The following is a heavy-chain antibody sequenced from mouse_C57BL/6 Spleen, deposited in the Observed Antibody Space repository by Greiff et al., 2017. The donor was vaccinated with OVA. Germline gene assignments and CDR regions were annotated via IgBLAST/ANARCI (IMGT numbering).Heavy chain of an antibody. J-gene: IGHJ3*01. Sequence: EVKLMESGGDLVKPGGSLKLSCAASGFTFSSYGMSWVRQTPDKRLEWVATISSGGSYTYYPDSVKGRFTISRDNAKNTLSLQMSSLKSEDTAMYYCARQKGAYWGQGTLVTVSA. CDR2: ISSGGSYT. CDR3: ARQKGAY. CDR1: GFTFSSYG. V-gene: IGHV5-6*01.